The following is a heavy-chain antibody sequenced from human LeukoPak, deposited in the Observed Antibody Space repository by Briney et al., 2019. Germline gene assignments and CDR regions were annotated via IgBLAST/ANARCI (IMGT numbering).Heavy chain of an antibody. CDR2: IYHSGST. D-gene: IGHD2-2*01. Sequence: SETLSLTRTVSGVSISSSNSYWGWIRQPPGKGLEWIGGIYHSGSTYYNPSLKSRVTISVDTSKNQFSLKLSSVTAADTAVYYCAREIVVVPAAYDYWGQGTLVTVSS. V-gene: IGHV4-39*07. CDR1: GVSISSSNSY. J-gene: IGHJ4*02. CDR3: AREIVVVPAAYDY.